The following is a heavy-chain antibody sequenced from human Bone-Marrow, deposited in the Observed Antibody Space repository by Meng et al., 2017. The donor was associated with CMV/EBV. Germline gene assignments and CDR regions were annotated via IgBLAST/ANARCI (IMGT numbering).Heavy chain of an antibody. CDR3: ARGAGGLGSGYGMDV. J-gene: IGHJ6*02. CDR2: IYYIGTT. Sequence: SDTLSLTCTASGGSFNSDDHYWSWIRQPPGKGLEWIAYIYYIGTTYYNPSLKSRVTISVDTSKNQFSLKLNSVTAADTAVYYCARGAGGLGSGYGMDVWGQGTTVTVSS. CDR1: GGSFNSDDHY. D-gene: IGHD1-26*01. V-gene: IGHV4-30-4*02.